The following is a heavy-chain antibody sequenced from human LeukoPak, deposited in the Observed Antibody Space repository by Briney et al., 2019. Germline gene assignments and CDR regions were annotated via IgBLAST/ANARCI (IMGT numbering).Heavy chain of an antibody. CDR2: ISDSGGST. CDR3: ATQNFNY. J-gene: IGHJ4*02. CDR1: GFTLSNYA. Sequence: PGGSLRLSCAASGFTLSNYAMSWVRRAPGQGLEWVSTISDSGGSTYYADSVKGRFTLSRDNSKSTLSLQMTSLRADDTAVYYCATQNFNYWGQGTLATVSS. V-gene: IGHV3-23*01.